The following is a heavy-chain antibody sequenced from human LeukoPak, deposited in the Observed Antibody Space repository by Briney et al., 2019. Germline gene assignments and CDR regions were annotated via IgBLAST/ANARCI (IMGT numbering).Heavy chain of an antibody. CDR2: ISGSGGST. V-gene: IGHV3-23*01. CDR1: GFTFSSYA. Sequence: GGSLRLSCAASGFTFSSYAMSWVRQAPGKGLEWVSAISGSGGSTYYADSVKGRFTISRDNAKNSLYLQMNSLRAEDTAVYYCARVWYYYYYMDVWGKGTTVTVSS. J-gene: IGHJ6*03. D-gene: IGHD3-16*01. CDR3: ARVWYYYYYMDV.